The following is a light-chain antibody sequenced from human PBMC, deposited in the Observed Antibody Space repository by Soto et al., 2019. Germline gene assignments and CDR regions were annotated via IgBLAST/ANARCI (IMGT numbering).Light chain of an antibody. V-gene: IGKV3-11*01. Sequence: EIVMTQSPGTLSVSPGERATLSCRASQSVSSYLAWYQQKPGQAPRLLIYDAFNRATGIPARFSGSGSGTDFTLIISSLEPEDFAVYYCQQRSNWPPTFGGGTKVDIK. CDR2: DAF. J-gene: IGKJ4*01. CDR1: QSVSSY. CDR3: QQRSNWPPT.